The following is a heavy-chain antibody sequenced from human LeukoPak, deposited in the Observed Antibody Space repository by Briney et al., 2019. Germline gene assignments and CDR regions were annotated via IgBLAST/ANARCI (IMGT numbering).Heavy chain of an antibody. Sequence: ASVKVSCKASGYTFTGYYMHWVRQAPGQGLEWMGWINPNSGGTNYAQKFQGRVTMTRDTSISTAYMELSRLRSDDTAVYYCARGSGYYSYYFDYWGQGTLVTVPS. CDR1: GYTFTGYY. CDR3: ARGSGYYSYYFDY. CDR2: INPNSGGT. D-gene: IGHD3-22*01. V-gene: IGHV1-2*02. J-gene: IGHJ4*02.